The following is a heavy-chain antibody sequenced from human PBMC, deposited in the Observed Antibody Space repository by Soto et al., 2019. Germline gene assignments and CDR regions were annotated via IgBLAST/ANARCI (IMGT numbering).Heavy chain of an antibody. J-gene: IGHJ4*02. CDR3: ARGSLDTVDRSGFYEY. D-gene: IGHD3-22*01. CDR1: GGSFSAYY. CDR2: INHRGGT. V-gene: IGHV4-34*01. Sequence: QVLLQQWGAGLLKPSETLSLTCAVYGGSFSAYYWSWIRQPPGKGLEWIGEINHRGGTSYNPSLKTRVTISVDTSKSQFSLKLTSVTAADRAVYYCARGSLDTVDRSGFYEYWGQGPPVTVSS.